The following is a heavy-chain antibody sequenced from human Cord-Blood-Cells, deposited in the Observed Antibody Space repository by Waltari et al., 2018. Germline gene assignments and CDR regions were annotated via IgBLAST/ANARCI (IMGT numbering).Heavy chain of an antibody. V-gene: IGHV4-34*01. CDR3: ARVPGIAAAGTGSYYFDY. CDR2: INHSGST. Sequence: QVQLQQWGAGLLKPSETLSLTCAVYGGSFSGYDWSWIRQPPGKGLEWIGEINHSGSTNYNPSLKSRVTISVDTSKNQFSLKLSSVTAADTAVYYCARVPGIAAAGTGSYYFDYWGQGTLVTVSS. J-gene: IGHJ4*02. D-gene: IGHD6-13*01. CDR1: GGSFSGYD.